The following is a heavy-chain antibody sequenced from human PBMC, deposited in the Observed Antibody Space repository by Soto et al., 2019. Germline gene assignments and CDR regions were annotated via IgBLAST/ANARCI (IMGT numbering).Heavy chain of an antibody. CDR2: IAYNGDDP. Sequence: VQLFESGGGLIQPGGSLRLACVASGFSLSGYSMTWVRQAPGKGLDWVSSIAYNGDDPRYVDSVKGRFTISRDNSKNTLFLEMNYLRAEDTAIYYCATYYNSHTSPPTRAFHIWGQGTLVTVSS. CDR3: ATYYNSHTSPPTRAFHI. V-gene: IGHV3-23*01. CDR1: GFSLSGYS. D-gene: IGHD3-10*01. J-gene: IGHJ3*02.